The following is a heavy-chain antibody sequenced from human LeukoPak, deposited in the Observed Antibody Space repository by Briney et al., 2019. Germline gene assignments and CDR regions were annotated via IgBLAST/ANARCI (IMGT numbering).Heavy chain of an antibody. V-gene: IGHV1-69*13. J-gene: IGHJ6*02. D-gene: IGHD4-17*01. Sequence: GASVKVSCKASGGTFSSYAISWVRQAPGQGLEWMGGIIPIFGTVNSAQNFQGRVTITADESTSTAYMELRSLRSEDTAVYYCARAIRGDTYFFYYGMDVWGQGTTVTVSS. CDR3: ARAIRGDTYFFYYGMDV. CDR2: IIPIFGTV. CDR1: GGTFSSYA.